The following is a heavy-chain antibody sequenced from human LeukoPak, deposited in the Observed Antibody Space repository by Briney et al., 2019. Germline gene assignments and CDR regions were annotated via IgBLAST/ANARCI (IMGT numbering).Heavy chain of an antibody. CDR2: INHSGST. CDR1: GGSFSGYY. Sequence: ASETLSLTCAVYGGSFSGYYWSWIRQPPGKGLEWIGEINHSGSTNYNPSLKSRVTISVDTSKNQLSLKLSSVTAADTAVYYCARTMSGAFDIWGQGTMVTVSS. CDR3: ARTMSGAFDI. J-gene: IGHJ3*02. D-gene: IGHD3-3*01. V-gene: IGHV4-34*01.